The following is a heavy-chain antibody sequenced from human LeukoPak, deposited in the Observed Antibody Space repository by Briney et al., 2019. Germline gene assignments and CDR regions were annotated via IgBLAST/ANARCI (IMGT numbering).Heavy chain of an antibody. CDR3: VAANPGGLADY. D-gene: IGHD1-26*01. CDR1: GYSLTELS. J-gene: IGHJ4*02. V-gene: IGHV1-24*01. CDR2: FTLEDGDT. Sequence: ASVKVSCKVSGYSLTELSMHWVRQAPGRGPEWMGGFTLEDGDTIYARKFQGRVTMTEDASTDTAYMDLSSLRSEDTAVYFCVAANPGGLADYWGQGTLVTVSS.